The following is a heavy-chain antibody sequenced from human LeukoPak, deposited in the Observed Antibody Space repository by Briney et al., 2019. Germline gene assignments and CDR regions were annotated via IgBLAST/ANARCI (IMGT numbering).Heavy chain of an antibody. CDR3: AKSVASDAY. V-gene: IGHV3-30*18. CDR1: GFTFNSYG. J-gene: IGHJ4*02. Sequence: GGSLRLSCAASGFTFNSYGMDWVRQAPGKGLEWVAVISYDGNNKYYTDSVKGRFTISRDNSKNTLYLQMNSLRPEDTAVYYCAKSVASDAYWGQGTVVTVSS. D-gene: IGHD5-12*01. CDR2: ISYDGNNK.